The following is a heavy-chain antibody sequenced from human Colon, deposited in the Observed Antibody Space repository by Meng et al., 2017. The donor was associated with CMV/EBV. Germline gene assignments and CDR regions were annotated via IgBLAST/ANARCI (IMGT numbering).Heavy chain of an antibody. Sequence: SETLSLTCNVSGGSVNSGSYYWTWIRQPPGKGLEWIGYISYSGNTNYNPSLKSRLTIEVDTSTNQFSLKLTSVSAADTAMYYCARETSGWSTGIDYWGQGTLVTVSS. CDR1: GGSVNSGSYY. V-gene: IGHV4-61*01. D-gene: IGHD6-19*01. CDR2: ISYSGNT. CDR3: ARETSGWSTGIDY. J-gene: IGHJ4*02.